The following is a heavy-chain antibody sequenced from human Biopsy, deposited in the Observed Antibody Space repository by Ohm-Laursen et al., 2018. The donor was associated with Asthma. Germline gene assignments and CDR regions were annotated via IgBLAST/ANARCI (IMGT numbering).Heavy chain of an antibody. V-gene: IGHV3-64D*08. J-gene: IGHJ6*02. Sequence: SLRLSCAASGFTFSSYSMHWVRQAPGRGPEYVSFIATDGSNKFYADSVKGRFTVPRDNSKHTLYLHMTGLRADDTGVYYCVKDHSAGYYYFDDWGQGTTVTVS. CDR2: IATDGSNK. CDR1: GFTFSSYS. D-gene: IGHD3-3*01. CDR3: VKDHSAGYYYFDD.